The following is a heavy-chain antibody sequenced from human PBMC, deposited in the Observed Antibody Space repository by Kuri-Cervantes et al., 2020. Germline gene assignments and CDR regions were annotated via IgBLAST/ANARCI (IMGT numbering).Heavy chain of an antibody. V-gene: IGHV3-13*01. CDR3: ARASADGGYDY. CDR1: GFTFSSYD. D-gene: IGHD5-12*01. Sequence: GESLKISCAASGFTFSSYDMHWVRQATGKGLEWVSAIGTAGDTYYPGSVKGRFTISRENAKNSLYLQMNSLRAGDMAVYYCARASADGGYDYWGQGTLVTVSS. CDR2: IGTAGDT. J-gene: IGHJ4*02.